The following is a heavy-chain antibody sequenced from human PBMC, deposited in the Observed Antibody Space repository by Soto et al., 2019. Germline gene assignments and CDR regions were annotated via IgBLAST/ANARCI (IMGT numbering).Heavy chain of an antibody. V-gene: IGHV1-69*01. D-gene: IGHD4-17*01. J-gene: IGHJ6*02. CDR1: GGTFSSYA. CDR2: IIPIFGTA. Sequence: QVQLVQSGAEVKKPGSSVKVSCKASGGTFSSYAISWVRQAPGQGLEWMGGIIPIFGTANYAQKFQGRVTITADESTSTAYMELSSLRSEDTAVYYCTQGGATVTTDYYYGMDVWGQGTTVTVSS. CDR3: TQGGATVTTDYYYGMDV.